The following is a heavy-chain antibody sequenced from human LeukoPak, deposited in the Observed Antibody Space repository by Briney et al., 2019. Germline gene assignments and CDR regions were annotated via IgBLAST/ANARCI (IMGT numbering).Heavy chain of an antibody. CDR1: GFTFSSYS. Sequence: GGSLRLSCAASGFTFSSYSMKWVRQAPGEGLEWVSSITSISSTYIYYADSVKGRFTISRDNAKNSLYLQMNSLRAEDTALYYCASGGIYYGAAFDFWGQGSLVTVSA. V-gene: IGHV3-21*04. CDR3: ASGGIYYGAAFDF. CDR2: ITSISSTYI. J-gene: IGHJ4*02. D-gene: IGHD1-26*01.